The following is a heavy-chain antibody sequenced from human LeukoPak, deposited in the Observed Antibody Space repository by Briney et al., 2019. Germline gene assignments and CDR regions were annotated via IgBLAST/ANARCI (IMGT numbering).Heavy chain of an antibody. D-gene: IGHD3-3*01. J-gene: IGHJ4*02. CDR2: FGGGYSDT. CDR3: AKEFGDFWSGYQGAFNS. CDR1: GFTFSNYA. V-gene: IGHV3-23*01. Sequence: PGGSLRLSCAASGFTFSNYAFSWVRQAPGKGLEWVSGFGGGYSDTNYADSVKGRFTIPRDNSRNTLYLQMNSLRAEDTAVYYCAKEFGDFWSGYQGAFNSWGQGTLVTVSS.